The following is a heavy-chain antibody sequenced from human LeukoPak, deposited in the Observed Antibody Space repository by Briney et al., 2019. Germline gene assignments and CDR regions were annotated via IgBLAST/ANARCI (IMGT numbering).Heavy chain of an antibody. J-gene: IGHJ4*02. CDR1: GGSIRSYY. Sequence: SETLSLTCTVSGGSIRSYYWSWIRQPPGKGLEWIGYIYYSGTTNYNPSLKSRVTLSVDTSKNQLSLKLSSVTAADTAVYYCARVVPPVDYWGQGTLVTVSS. V-gene: IGHV4-59*12. D-gene: IGHD4/OR15-4a*01. CDR3: ARVVPPVDY. CDR2: IYYSGTT.